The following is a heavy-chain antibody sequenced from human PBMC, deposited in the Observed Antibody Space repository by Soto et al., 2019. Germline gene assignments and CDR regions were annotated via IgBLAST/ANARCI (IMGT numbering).Heavy chain of an antibody. V-gene: IGHV3-49*03. CDR2: IRSKAYGGTT. CDR1: GFTFGDYA. CDR3: TRDPELRYFDWFPFDY. J-gene: IGHJ4*02. D-gene: IGHD3-9*01. Sequence: GGSLRLSCTASGFTFGDYAMSWFRQAPGEGLEWVGFIRSKAYGGTTEYAASVKGRFTISRDDSKSIAYLQMNSLKTEDTAVYYCTRDPELRYFDWFPFDYWGQGTLVTVSS.